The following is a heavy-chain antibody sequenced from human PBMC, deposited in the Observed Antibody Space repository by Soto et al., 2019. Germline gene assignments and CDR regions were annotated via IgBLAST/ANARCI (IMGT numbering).Heavy chain of an antibody. D-gene: IGHD3-22*01. Sequence: PSETLELSCAVHRGCFGGYSWTCVRQPPGKGLEWIGEINHSGSTNYNPSLKSRVTISVDTSKNQFSLKLSSVIAADTAVYYCARQESYYYDSSGYAFDIWGQGTMVT. V-gene: IGHV4-34*01. J-gene: IGHJ3*02. CDR1: RGCFGGYS. CDR3: ARQESYYYDSSGYAFDI. CDR2: INHSGST.